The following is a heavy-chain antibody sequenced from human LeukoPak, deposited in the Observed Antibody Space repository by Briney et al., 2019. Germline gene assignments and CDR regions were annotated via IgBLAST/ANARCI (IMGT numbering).Heavy chain of an antibody. J-gene: IGHJ4*02. CDR3: ARDREQQLVLGNYFDY. CDR2: TYYRSKWYN. V-gene: IGHV6-1*01. Sequence: SQTLSLTCAISGDSVSSNSAAWNWIRQSPSRGLEWLGRTYYRSKWYNDYAVSVKSRITINPDTSKNQFSLQLNSVTPEDTAVYYCARDREQQLVLGNYFDYWGQGTLVTVSS. CDR1: GDSVSSNSAA. D-gene: IGHD6-13*01.